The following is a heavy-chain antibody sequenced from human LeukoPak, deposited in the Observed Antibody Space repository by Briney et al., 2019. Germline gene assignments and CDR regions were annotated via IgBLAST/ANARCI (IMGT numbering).Heavy chain of an antibody. Sequence: SETLSLTCTVTGGSIGSYYWRWIRQPAGKGLEWIGRIHTSGGTVYNPSLKSRVTMSVDTSKNQFSLKLSSVTAADTAVYYCARGVFYYDTSGRGYYFDYWGQGTLVTVSS. CDR2: IHTSGGT. CDR3: ARGVFYYDTSGRGYYFDY. D-gene: IGHD3-22*01. J-gene: IGHJ4*02. CDR1: GGSIGSYY. V-gene: IGHV4-4*07.